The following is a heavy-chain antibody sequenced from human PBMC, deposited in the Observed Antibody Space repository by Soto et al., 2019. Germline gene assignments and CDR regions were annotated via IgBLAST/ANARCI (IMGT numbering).Heavy chain of an antibody. Sequence: ASVKVSCKASGGTFSSYAISWVRQAPGQGLEWMGGIIPIFGTANYAQKFQGRVTITADKSTSTAYMELSSLRSEDTAVYYCARAYYDILTGYYSGHYYFDYWGQGTLVTVSS. J-gene: IGHJ4*02. D-gene: IGHD3-9*01. CDR3: ARAYYDILTGYYSGHYYFDY. CDR2: IIPIFGTA. CDR1: GGTFSSYA. V-gene: IGHV1-69*06.